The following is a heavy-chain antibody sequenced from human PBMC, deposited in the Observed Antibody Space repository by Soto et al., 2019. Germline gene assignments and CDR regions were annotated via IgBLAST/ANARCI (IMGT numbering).Heavy chain of an antibody. V-gene: IGHV4-34*01. CDR2: INHSGST. J-gene: IGHJ6*03. CDR1: GGSFSGYY. Sequence: PSETLSLTCAVYGGSFSGYYWSWIRQPPGKGLEWIGEINHSGSTNYNPSLKSRVTISVDTSKNQFSLKLSSVTAADTAVYYCARGYCTNGVCYRGQRGYYYYMDVWGKGTTVTVSS. D-gene: IGHD2-8*01. CDR3: ARGYCTNGVCYRGQRGYYYYMDV.